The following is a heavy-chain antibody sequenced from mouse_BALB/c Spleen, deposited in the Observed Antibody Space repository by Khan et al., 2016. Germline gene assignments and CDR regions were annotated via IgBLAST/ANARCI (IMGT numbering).Heavy chain of an antibody. J-gene: IGHJ2*01. CDR3: ARHGYDYFDY. Sequence: EVELVESGGGLVKPGGSLKLSCAASGFAFSSYDMSWVRQTPEKRLGWVAYISSGGGSTYYPDTVKGRFTISRDNAKNTLYLQMSSLKSEDTAMYYCARHGYDYFDYWGQGTTLTVSS. D-gene: IGHD2-2*01. V-gene: IGHV5-12-1*01. CDR2: ISSGGGST. CDR1: GFAFSSYD.